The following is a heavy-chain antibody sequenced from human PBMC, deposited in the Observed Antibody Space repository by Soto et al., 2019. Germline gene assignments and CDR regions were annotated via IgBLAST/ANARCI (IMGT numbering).Heavy chain of an antibody. J-gene: IGHJ3*01. CDR3: AEAMPWRS. CDR1: GFTVSSNY. Sequence: PGGSLRLSCAASGFTVSSNYMSWVRQAPGKGLEWVSVIYSGGTTYYADSVKGRFTISRDNSKNTLYLQMNSLRAEDTAVYYCAEAMPWRSWGPGTMVTLSS. CDR2: IYSGGTT. D-gene: IGHD2-2*01. V-gene: IGHV3-66*01.